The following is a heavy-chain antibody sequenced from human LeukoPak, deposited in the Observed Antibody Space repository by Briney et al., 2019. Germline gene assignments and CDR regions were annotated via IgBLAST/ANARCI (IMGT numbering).Heavy chain of an antibody. CDR1: GFTFSSNW. Sequence: GGSLRLSCVASGFTFSSNWIHWVRQAPGKGLVWVSRINSDGSITTYADSVKGRFSISRDNAKDTLYLQMNSLRAEDTAGYYCARSTYGGNCFGMWGRGTMVTVS. V-gene: IGHV3-74*01. J-gene: IGHJ3*01. D-gene: IGHD2-15*01. CDR2: INSDGSIT. CDR3: ARSTYGGNCFGM.